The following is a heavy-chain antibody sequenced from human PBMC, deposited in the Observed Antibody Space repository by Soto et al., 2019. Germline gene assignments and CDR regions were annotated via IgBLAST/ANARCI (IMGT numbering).Heavy chain of an antibody. CDR1: GFSLSTSGVG. Sequence: QITLKESGPTLVKPTQTLTLTCTFSGFSLSTSGVGVGWIRQPPGKALEWLALIYWNDDKRYSPSLKSRLTITKDTSKHQVVLTMTNMDPVDTATYYCAHSLDSYQEENWFDPWGQGTLVTVSS. CDR2: IYWNDDK. D-gene: IGHD5-18*01. CDR3: AHSLDSYQEENWFDP. V-gene: IGHV2-5*01. J-gene: IGHJ5*02.